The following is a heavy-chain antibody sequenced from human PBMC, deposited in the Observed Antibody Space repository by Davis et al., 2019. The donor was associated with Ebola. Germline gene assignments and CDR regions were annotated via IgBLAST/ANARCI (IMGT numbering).Heavy chain of an antibody. CDR3: AKRPVDTVPFHSIYYFDY. V-gene: IGHV1-69*13. J-gene: IGHJ4*02. CDR2: IIPIFGTA. Sequence: SVNVSCKASGRTFSSYAINWVRQAPRQGLEWMGGIIPIFGTANYAQKFQGRVTIIADESTSTAYMELSSLRSEDTAVYYCAKRPVDTVPFHSIYYFDYWGQGTLVTVSS. D-gene: IGHD5-18*01. CDR1: GRTFSSYA.